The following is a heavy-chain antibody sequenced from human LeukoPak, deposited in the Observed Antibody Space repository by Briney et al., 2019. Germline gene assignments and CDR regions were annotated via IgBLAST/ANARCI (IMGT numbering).Heavy chain of an antibody. J-gene: IGHJ4*02. Sequence: KASETLSLTCTVPGGSISSYYWSWIRQPPGKGLEWIGYIDYSGSTNYNPSLKSRVTISVDTSKNQFSLKLSSVTAADTAVYYCARARGYSYGYDYWGQGTLVTVS. CDR1: GGSISSYY. CDR3: ARARGYSYGYDY. CDR2: IDYSGST. D-gene: IGHD5-18*01. V-gene: IGHV4-59*01.